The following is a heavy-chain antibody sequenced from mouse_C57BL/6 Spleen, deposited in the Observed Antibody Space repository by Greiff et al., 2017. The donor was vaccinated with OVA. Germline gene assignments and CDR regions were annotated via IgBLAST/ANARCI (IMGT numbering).Heavy chain of an antibody. CDR2: INPNNGGT. CDR3: ASGQRRRQDFFDY. V-gene: IGHV1-26*01. CDR1: GYTFTDYY. J-gene: IGHJ3*01. Sequence: EVQLQQSGPELVKPGASVKISCKASGYTFTDYYMNWVKQSHGKSLEWIGDINPNNGGTSYNQKFKGKATLTVDKSSSTAYMELRSLTSEDSAVYYCASGQRRRQDFFDYWGQGTMVTVSA. D-gene: IGHD3-3*01.